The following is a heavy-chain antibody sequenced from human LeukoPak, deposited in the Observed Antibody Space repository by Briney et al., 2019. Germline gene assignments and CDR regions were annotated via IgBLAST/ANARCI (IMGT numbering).Heavy chain of an antibody. CDR2: IYTSGST. J-gene: IGHJ6*03. CDR3: ARVGKEYYYGSGSYLYYYYYMDV. V-gene: IGHV4-61*02. D-gene: IGHD3-10*01. CDR1: GGSISSGSYY. Sequence: SSETLSLTCTVSGGSISSGSYYWSWIRQPAGKGLEWIGRIYTSGSTNYNPSLKSRVTMSVDTSKNQFSLKLSSVTAADTAVYYCARVGKEYYYGSGSYLYYYYYMDVWGKGTTVTISS.